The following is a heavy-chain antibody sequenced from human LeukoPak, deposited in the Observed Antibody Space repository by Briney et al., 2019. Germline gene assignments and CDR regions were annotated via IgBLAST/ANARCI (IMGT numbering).Heavy chain of an antibody. CDR3: ARRALYGSGWYYYYYYIDV. J-gene: IGHJ6*03. D-gene: IGHD3-10*01. Sequence: SEALSLTCAVYGVSFSGYYWSWIRQPPGKGLEWIGEINHSGSTNYYPSLKSRVTISVDTSTNQFSLNPSSVTAADTAVYYCARRALYGSGWYYYYYYIDVWPKGPRSPSP. CDR2: INHSGST. CDR1: GVSFSGYY. V-gene: IGHV4-34*01.